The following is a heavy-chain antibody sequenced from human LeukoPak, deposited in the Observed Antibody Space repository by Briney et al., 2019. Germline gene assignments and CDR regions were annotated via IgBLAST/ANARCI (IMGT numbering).Heavy chain of an antibody. CDR1: GYTFTSYG. J-gene: IGHJ6*03. Sequence: ASVKVSCKASGYTFTSYGINWVRQATGQGLEWMGWMNPNSGNTGYAQKFQGRVTMTRNTSISTAYMELSSLRSEDTAVYYCARGLGDIVVVPAAQGGYYYMDVWGKGTTVTISS. CDR2: MNPNSGNT. CDR3: ARGLGDIVVVPAAQGGYYYMDV. D-gene: IGHD2-2*01. V-gene: IGHV1-8*02.